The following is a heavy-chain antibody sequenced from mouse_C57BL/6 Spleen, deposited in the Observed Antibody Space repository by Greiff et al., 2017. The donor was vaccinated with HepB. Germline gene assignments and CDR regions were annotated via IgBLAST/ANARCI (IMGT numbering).Heavy chain of an antibody. J-gene: IGHJ4*01. Sequence: VQLKESGGGLVKPGGSLKLSCAASGFTFSDYGMHWVRQAPEKGLEWVAYISSGSSTIYYADTVKGRFTISRDNAKNTLFLQMTSLRSEDTAMYYCASYYYGSRFPMDYWGQGTSVTVSS. CDR1: GFTFSDYG. CDR2: ISSGSSTI. CDR3: ASYYYGSRFPMDY. V-gene: IGHV5-17*01. D-gene: IGHD1-1*01.